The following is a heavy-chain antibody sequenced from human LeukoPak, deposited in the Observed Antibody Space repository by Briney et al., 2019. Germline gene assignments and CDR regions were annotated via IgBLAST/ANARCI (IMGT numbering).Heavy chain of an antibody. CDR2: ISWNSGSM. Sequence: SLRLSCAASGFTFDDYAMHWVRQAPGKGLEWVSIISWNSGSMGYADSLKGRFTISRDNAKNSLNLQMNSLRAEDTALYYCAKGLGRYGSDGFEIWGQGTMVTVST. D-gene: IGHD3-16*01. V-gene: IGHV3-9*01. CDR1: GFTFDDYA. J-gene: IGHJ3*02. CDR3: AKGLGRYGSDGFEI.